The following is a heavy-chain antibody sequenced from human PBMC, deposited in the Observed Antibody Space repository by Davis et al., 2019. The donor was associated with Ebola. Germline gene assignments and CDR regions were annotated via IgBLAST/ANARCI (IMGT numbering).Heavy chain of an antibody. J-gene: IGHJ4*02. Sequence: PSETLSLTCTVSDDSISGHYWNWFRQPPGKGLEWIGFISGSGRTSYNPSLTSRITISADTSKIQFSLNLSSVTAADTAVYFCARFGHGAYWGQGTLVTVSS. V-gene: IGHV4-59*11. CDR3: ARFGHGAY. CDR1: DDSISGHY. CDR2: ISGSGRT. D-gene: IGHD3-16*01.